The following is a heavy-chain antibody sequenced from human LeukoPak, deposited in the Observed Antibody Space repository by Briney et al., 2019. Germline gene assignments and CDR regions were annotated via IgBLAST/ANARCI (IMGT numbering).Heavy chain of an antibody. CDR1: GFTFSSYA. CDR2: ISGSGGST. CDR3: AKDRRIVVVPAAYFDY. D-gene: IGHD2-2*01. Sequence: HPGGSLRLSCAASGFTFSSYAVSWVRQAPGKGLEWVSAISGSGGSTYYADSVKGRFTISRDNSKNTLYLQMNSLRAEDTAVYYCAKDRRIVVVPAAYFDYWGQGTLVTVSS. V-gene: IGHV3-23*01. J-gene: IGHJ4*02.